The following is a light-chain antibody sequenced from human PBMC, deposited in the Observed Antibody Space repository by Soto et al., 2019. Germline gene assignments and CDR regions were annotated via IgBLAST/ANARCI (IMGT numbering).Light chain of an antibody. V-gene: IGLV4-60*02. J-gene: IGLJ3*02. Sequence: QPVLIQPSSASASLGSSVKLTCTLTSGHSTYIIAWHQQKSGKAPRFLMKLEHDGRYNEGSGLPDRFSGSTSGADRYLTISNVQFEDEADYYCEAWDTNWVFGGGTKLTVL. CDR3: EAWDTNWV. CDR2: LEHDGRY. CDR1: SGHSTYI.